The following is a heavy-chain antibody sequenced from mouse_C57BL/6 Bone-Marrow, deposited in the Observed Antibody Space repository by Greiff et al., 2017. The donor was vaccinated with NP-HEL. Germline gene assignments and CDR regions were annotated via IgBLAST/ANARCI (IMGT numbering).Heavy chain of an antibody. CDR2: IFPGSGST. CDR1: GYTFTDYY. D-gene: IGHD1-1*01. J-gene: IGHJ4*01. V-gene: IGHV1-75*01. CDR3: ARPGDYYGSSSYAMDY. Sequence: VQLQQSGPELVKPGASVKISCKASGYTFTDYYINWVKQRPGQGLEWIGWIFPGSGSTYYNEKFKGKATLTVAKSSSTAYMLLSSLTSEDSAVYFCARPGDYYGSSSYAMDYWGQGTSVTVSS.